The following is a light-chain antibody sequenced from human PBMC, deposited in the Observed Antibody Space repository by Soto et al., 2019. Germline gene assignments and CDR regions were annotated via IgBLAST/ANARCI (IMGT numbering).Light chain of an antibody. CDR2: KAS. V-gene: IGKV1-5*03. CDR3: QQYNDYST. J-gene: IGKJ1*01. Sequence: DIQMTQSPSTLSASVGDRVTITCRASQTISSWLAWYQQKPGKAPKLLIYKASSLESGVPSRFRGRGSGTEFTLTISSLQPDDFATYYCQQYNDYSTFGQGTKVESK. CDR1: QTISSW.